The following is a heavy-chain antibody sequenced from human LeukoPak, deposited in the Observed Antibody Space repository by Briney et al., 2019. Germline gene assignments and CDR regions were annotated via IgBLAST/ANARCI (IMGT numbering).Heavy chain of an antibody. CDR1: GFTFSSYS. Sequence: GGSLRLSCAASGFTFSSYSMNWVRQAPGKGLEWVSSISSSSSYIYYADSVKGRFTISRDNAKNSLYLQMNSLRAEDTAVYYCARLFGSPVDAFDVWGQGTMVTVSS. J-gene: IGHJ3*01. CDR3: ARLFGSPVDAFDV. D-gene: IGHD1-26*01. V-gene: IGHV3-21*01. CDR2: ISSSSSYI.